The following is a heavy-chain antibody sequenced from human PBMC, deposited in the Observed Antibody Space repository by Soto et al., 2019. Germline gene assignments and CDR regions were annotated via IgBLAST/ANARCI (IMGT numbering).Heavy chain of an antibody. D-gene: IGHD6-19*01. CDR1: GFSVSSGSYY. Sequence: XEALYVTCTVSGFSVSSGSYYWSWIRQPPGKGLEWIGYIYYSGSTNYNPSLKSRVTISVDTSKNQFSLKLSSVTAADTAVYYCARERQQWLVDYWGQGTLVTVSS. CDR2: IYYSGST. CDR3: ARERQQWLVDY. J-gene: IGHJ4*02. V-gene: IGHV4-61*01.